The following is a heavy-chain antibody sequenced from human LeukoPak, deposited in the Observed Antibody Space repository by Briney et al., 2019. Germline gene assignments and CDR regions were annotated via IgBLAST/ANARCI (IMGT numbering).Heavy chain of an antibody. CDR2: ISRDSITI. D-gene: IGHD4-11*01. J-gene: IGHJ6*03. V-gene: IGHV3-48*01. CDR3: ARAPSKTPHSYYYYNYLDL. CDR1: GFTFDTYS. Sequence: GGSPRLSCATSGFTFDTYSMNWVRQAPGKGLEWVSYISRDSITIYYSDAVKGRFTISRDRAKNSLHLQMDSLRGEDTAVYYCARAPSKTPHSYYYYNYLDLWGKGTTVTVSS.